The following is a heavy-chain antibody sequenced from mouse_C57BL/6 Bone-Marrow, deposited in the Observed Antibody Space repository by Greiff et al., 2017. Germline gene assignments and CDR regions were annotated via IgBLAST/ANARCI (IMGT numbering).Heavy chain of an antibody. CDR3: AREPREGGNAMDY. J-gene: IGHJ4*01. V-gene: IGHV1-81*01. CDR2: IYPRSGNT. Sequence: QVQLQQSGAELARPGASVKLSCKASGYTFTSYGISWVKQRTGQGLEWIGEIYPRSGNTYYNEKFKGKATLTADQSSSTAYMELRSLTSEDSAVYFCAREPREGGNAMDYWGQGTSGTVSS. CDR1: GYTFTSYG.